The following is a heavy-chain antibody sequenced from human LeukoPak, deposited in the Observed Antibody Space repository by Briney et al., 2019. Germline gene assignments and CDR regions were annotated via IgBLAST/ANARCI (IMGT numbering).Heavy chain of an antibody. CDR2: INHSGST. Sequence: PSETLSLTCAVYGGSFSGYYWSWIRQPPGKGLEWIGEINHSGSTNYNPSLKSRVTISVDTSKNQFSLKLSSVAAAGTAVYYCARAYNWNFRGFDYWGQGTLVTVSS. D-gene: IGHD1-7*01. J-gene: IGHJ4*02. CDR1: GGSFSGYY. V-gene: IGHV4-34*01. CDR3: ARAYNWNFRGFDY.